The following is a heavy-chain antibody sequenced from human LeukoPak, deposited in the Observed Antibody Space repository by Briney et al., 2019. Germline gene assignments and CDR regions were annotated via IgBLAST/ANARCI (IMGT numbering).Heavy chain of an antibody. J-gene: IGHJ4*02. V-gene: IGHV4-34*01. CDR2: IIHSGRT. D-gene: IGHD2-8*01. CDR3: ARGTVLMGYASFDY. Sequence: PSETLSLTCAAYGGSFSGYYWTWIPQLPGKGLEWIGEIIHSGRTNYSPSLKSRVTLSVDTSKNHFSLQLTSVTAADTAVYYCARGTVLMGYASFDYWGQGTLVTVSS. CDR1: GGSFSGYY.